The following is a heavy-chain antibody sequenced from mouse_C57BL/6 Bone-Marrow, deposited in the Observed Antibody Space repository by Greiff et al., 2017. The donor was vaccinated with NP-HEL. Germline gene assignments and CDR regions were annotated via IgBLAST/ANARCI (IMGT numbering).Heavy chain of an antibody. CDR3: TTNDYDGAWFAY. J-gene: IGHJ3*01. CDR2: IDPENGDT. CDR1: GFNIKDDY. V-gene: IGHV14-4*01. Sequence: VQLQHSGAELVRPGASVKLSCTASGFNIKDDYMHWVKQRPEQGLEWIGWIDPENGDTEYASKFQGKATITADTSSNTAYLQLSSLTSEDTAVYYCTTNDYDGAWFAYWGQGTLVTVSA. D-gene: IGHD2-4*01.